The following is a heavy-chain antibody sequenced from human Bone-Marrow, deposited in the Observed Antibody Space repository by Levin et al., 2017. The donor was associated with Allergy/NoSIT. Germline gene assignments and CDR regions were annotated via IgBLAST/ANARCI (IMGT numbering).Heavy chain of an antibody. J-gene: IGHJ4*02. CDR1: GYTFTGYY. Sequence: ASVKVSCKASGYTFTGYYMHWVRQAPGQGLEWMGWINPNSGGTNYAQKFQGRVTMTRDTSISTAYMELSRLRSDDTAVYYCARGGNNYVLRLLEWLIDYWGQGTLVTVSS. CDR3: ARGGNNYVLRLLEWLIDY. V-gene: IGHV1-2*02. D-gene: IGHD3-3*01. CDR2: INPNSGGT.